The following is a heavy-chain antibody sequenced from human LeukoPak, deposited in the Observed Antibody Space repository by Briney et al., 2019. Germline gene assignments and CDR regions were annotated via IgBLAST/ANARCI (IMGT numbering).Heavy chain of an antibody. CDR2: SGTDGDT. V-gene: IGHV3-23*01. Sequence: GGSLRLSCAASGFSFSSSGVNWVRQAPGKGLEWVSTSGTDGDTYYADSVKGRFTISRDNSKNTLYLQMTSLRAEDTAVYYCAKKRPGNYPYDSWGQGTLVTASP. CDR3: AKKRPGNYPYDS. D-gene: IGHD3-22*01. J-gene: IGHJ4*02. CDR1: GFSFSSSG.